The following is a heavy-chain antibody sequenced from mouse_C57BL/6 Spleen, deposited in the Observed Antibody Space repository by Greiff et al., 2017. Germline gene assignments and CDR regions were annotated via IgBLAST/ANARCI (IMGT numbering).Heavy chain of an antibody. D-gene: IGHD1-3*01. CDR2: IRNKANGYTT. CDR1: GFTFTDYY. J-gene: IGHJ2*01. V-gene: IGHV7-3*01. CDR3: ARYNYNLLDY. Sequence: EVQLVESGGGLVQPGGSLSLSCAASGFTFTDYYMSWVRQPPGKALEWLGFIRNKANGYTTEYSASVKGRFTISRDNSQSILYLQMNALRAEDSATYYCARYNYNLLDYWGQGTTLTVSS.